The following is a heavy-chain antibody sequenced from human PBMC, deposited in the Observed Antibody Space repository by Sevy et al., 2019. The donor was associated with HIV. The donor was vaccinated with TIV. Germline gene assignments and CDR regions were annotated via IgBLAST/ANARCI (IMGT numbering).Heavy chain of an antibody. Sequence: GGSLRLSCAASGFTFSSYSMNWVRQAPGKGLEWVSYISSSSSTIYYADSVKGRFTISRDNAKNSLYLQMNSQRAEDTAVYYCARGPALRDALGGYCSSISCFLFDYWGQGTLVTVSS. J-gene: IGHJ4*02. D-gene: IGHD2-2*01. CDR1: GFTFSSYS. CDR3: ARGPALRDALGGYCSSISCFLFDY. CDR2: ISSSSSTI. V-gene: IGHV3-48*01.